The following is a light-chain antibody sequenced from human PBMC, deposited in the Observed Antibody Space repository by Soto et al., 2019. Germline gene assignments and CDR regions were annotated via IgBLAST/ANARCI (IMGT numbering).Light chain of an antibody. J-gene: IGKJ1*01. Sequence: EIVLTQSPGTLSLSPGEGATLSCRASQTININYLAWYQQKPGQAPRLLMYATSSRATGIPDRFSGSGSGTDVTLTISRLEPEDFAMYYCQQYDTSPRTFGQGTTVEI. CDR3: QQYDTSPRT. V-gene: IGKV3-20*01. CDR1: QTININY. CDR2: ATS.